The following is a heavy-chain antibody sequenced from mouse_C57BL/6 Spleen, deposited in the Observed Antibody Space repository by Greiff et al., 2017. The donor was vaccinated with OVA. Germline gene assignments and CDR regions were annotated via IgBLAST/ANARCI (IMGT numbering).Heavy chain of an antibody. CDR1: GYAFSSSW. V-gene: IGHV1-82*01. Sequence: VQLQESGPELVKPGASVKISCKASGYAFSSSWMNWVKQRPGKGLEWIGRIYPGDGDTNYNGKFKGKATLTADKSSSTAYMQLSSLTSEDSAVYFYARGGNYEGLARDYWGQGTSVTVSS. J-gene: IGHJ4*01. CDR3: ARGGNYEGLARDY. CDR2: IYPGDGDT. D-gene: IGHD2-1*01.